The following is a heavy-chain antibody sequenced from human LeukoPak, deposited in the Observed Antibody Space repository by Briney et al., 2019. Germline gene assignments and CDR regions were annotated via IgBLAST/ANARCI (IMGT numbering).Heavy chain of an antibody. CDR2: IKSKTDGRTT. CDR1: GFTLSNAW. V-gene: IGHV3-15*01. CDR3: TTDLRDYDFWSGYTYCAFDI. D-gene: IGHD3-3*01. Sequence: GRTLRLSCAASGFTLSNAWMSWVRQAAGTGREWVGRIKSKTDGRTTDYAAPVKCRFTISRDDLKNTLYLQMNSLKTEHTAVYCCTTDLRDYDFWSGYTYCAFDIWGQGTMVTVAS. J-gene: IGHJ3*02.